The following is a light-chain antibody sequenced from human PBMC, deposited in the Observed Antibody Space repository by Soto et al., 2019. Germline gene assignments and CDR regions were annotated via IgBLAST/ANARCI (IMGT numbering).Light chain of an antibody. CDR2: DAS. J-gene: IGKJ3*01. CDR3: QQRSHWLFT. V-gene: IGKV3-11*01. Sequence: EIVLTQSPATLSLCPGERATLSCRASQSVSSYLAWYQQKPGQAPRLLIYDASSRATGIPARFSGSGSGTDFTVTISSLEPEDFAVYYCQQRSHWLFTFGPGTKVDIK. CDR1: QSVSSY.